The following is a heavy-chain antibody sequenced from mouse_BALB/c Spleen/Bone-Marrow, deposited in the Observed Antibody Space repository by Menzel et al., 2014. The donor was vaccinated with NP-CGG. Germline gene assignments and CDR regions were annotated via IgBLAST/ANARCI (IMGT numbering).Heavy chain of an antibody. Sequence: VQLQESGPGLVAPSQSLSITCTVSGFTLTSYGVHWVRQPPGKGLEWLGVIWAGGSTNYNSALMSRLSISKDNSKSQVFLKMNSLQTDDTAMYYCARDNYRGAWFAYWGQGTLVTVSA. D-gene: IGHD2-14*01. CDR3: ARDNYRGAWFAY. V-gene: IGHV2-9*02. CDR2: IWAGGST. CDR1: GFTLTSYG. J-gene: IGHJ3*01.